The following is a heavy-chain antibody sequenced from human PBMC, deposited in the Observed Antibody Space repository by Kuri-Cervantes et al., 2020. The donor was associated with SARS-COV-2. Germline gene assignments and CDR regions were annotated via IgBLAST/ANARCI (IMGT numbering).Heavy chain of an antibody. V-gene: IGHV3-9*01. CDR2: ISWNSGSI. CDR3: AKGDWITVKLFDY. D-gene: IGHD4-17*01. CDR1: GFTFDDYA. Sequence: LSLTCAASGFTFDDYAMHWVRQAPGKGLEWVSGISWNSGSIGYADSVKGRFTISRDNAKNSLYLQMNSLRAEDTAFYYCAKGDWITVKLFDYWGQGTLVTVSS. J-gene: IGHJ4*02.